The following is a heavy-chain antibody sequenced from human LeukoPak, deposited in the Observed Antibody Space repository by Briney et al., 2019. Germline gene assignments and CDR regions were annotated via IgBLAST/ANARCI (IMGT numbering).Heavy chain of an antibody. V-gene: IGHV3-33*01. D-gene: IGHD1-26*01. J-gene: IGHJ6*02. CDR1: GFPFSSYG. CDR2: TWYDGSYK. Sequence: GGSLRLSCAASGFPFSSYGMHWVRQAPGKGLEWVAVTWYDGSYKWYADSVRGRLTISRDNFKSTLYLQMDSLRVEDTAVYYCARDRGSVGATAFGMDVWGQGTTVAVFS. CDR3: ARDRGSVGATAFGMDV.